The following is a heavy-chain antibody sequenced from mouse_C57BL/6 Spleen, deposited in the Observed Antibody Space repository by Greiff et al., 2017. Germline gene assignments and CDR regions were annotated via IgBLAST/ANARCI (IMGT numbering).Heavy chain of an antibody. D-gene: IGHD1-1*01. CDR2: IYPSDSET. Sequence: QVQLQQPGAELVRPGSSVKLSCKASGYTFTSYWMDWVKQRPGQGLEWIGNIYPSDSETHYNQKFKDKATLTVDKSSSTAYMQLSSLTSEDSAVYYGARRGLGSSYWYFDVWGTGTTVTVSS. V-gene: IGHV1-61*01. CDR3: ARRGLGSSYWYFDV. J-gene: IGHJ1*03. CDR1: GYTFTSYW.